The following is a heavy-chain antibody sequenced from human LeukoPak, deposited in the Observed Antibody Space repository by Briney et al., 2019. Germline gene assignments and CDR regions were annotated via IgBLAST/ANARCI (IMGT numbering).Heavy chain of an antibody. CDR1: GGSISSSNW. D-gene: IGHD3-22*01. V-gene: IGHV4-4*02. CDR3: ARVNLEVIVVPPLRWFDP. CDR2: IYHSGST. J-gene: IGHJ5*02. Sequence: SGTLSLTCAVSGGSISSSNWWSWVRQPPGKGLEWIGEIYHSGSTNYNPSLKSRVTISVDTSKNQFSLKLSSVTAADTAVYYCARVNLEVIVVPPLRWFDPWGQGTLVTVSS.